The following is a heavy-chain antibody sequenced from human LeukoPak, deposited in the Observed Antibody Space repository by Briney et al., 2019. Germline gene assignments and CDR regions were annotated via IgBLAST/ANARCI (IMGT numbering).Heavy chain of an antibody. V-gene: IGHV1-24*01. Sequence: ASVKVSCKVSGYTLTELSMHWVRQAPGKGLEWMGGFDPEDGETIYAQKFQGRVTMTEDTSKDTAYMELSSLRSEDTAVYYCATDPSWSVQLEPNYYYGMDVWGQGTTVTVSS. J-gene: IGHJ6*02. D-gene: IGHD1-1*01. CDR1: GYTLTELS. CDR2: FDPEDGET. CDR3: ATDPSWSVQLEPNYYYGMDV.